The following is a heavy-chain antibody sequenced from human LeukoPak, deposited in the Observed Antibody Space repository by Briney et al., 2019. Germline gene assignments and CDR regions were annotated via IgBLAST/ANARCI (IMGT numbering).Heavy chain of an antibody. D-gene: IGHD2-21*01. CDR3: AKDWIQFNRVFDCFDS. Sequence: PGGSLRLSCATSGFTFDTNAMSWVPQAPGKGLEWVSTIGNTETFYADSVTGRFTISRDNSKNTVYLHMNSLRVEDTAVYYCAKDWIQFNRVFDCFDSWGQGTLVTVSS. J-gene: IGHJ4*02. CDR2: IGNTET. V-gene: IGHV3-23*01. CDR1: GFTFDTNA.